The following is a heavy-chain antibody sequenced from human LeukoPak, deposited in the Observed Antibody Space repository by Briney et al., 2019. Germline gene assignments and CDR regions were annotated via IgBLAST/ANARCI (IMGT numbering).Heavy chain of an antibody. V-gene: IGHV3-30*02. J-gene: IGHJ4*02. Sequence: GESLRLSCAASGFTFSSYGMHWVRQAPGKGLEWVAFIRYDGSNKYYADSVKGRFTISRDNSKNTLYLQMNSLRAEDTAVYYCAKDLWYQPLMGYWGQGTLVTVSS. D-gene: IGHD2-2*01. CDR3: AKDLWYQPLMGY. CDR2: IRYDGSNK. CDR1: GFTFSSYG.